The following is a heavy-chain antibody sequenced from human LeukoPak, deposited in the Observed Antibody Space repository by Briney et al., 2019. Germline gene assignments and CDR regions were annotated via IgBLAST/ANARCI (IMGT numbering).Heavy chain of an antibody. CDR2: IYYSGST. D-gene: IGHD6-13*01. Sequence: SETLSLTCTVSGGSMSSYYWSWIRQSPGKGLEWIGYIYYSGSTNYNPSPNSRVTISVDTSKHQFSLKLSSVTAADTAVYYCARRDIAAAGFAFDIWGQGTMVTVSS. CDR3: ARRDIAAAGFAFDI. J-gene: IGHJ3*02. CDR1: GGSMSSYY. V-gene: IGHV4-59*08.